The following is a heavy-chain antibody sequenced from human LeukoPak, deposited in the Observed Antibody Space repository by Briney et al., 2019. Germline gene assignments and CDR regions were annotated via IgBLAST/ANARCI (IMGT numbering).Heavy chain of an antibody. D-gene: IGHD6-6*01. J-gene: IGHJ4*02. Sequence: ASVKVSCKASGYTFTGYYMHWVRQAPGQGLEWMGWINPNSGGTNYAQKFQGRVTMTRDTSISTAYMELSRLRSDDTAVYYCARLINYSSSSDDYWGQGTLVTVSS. CDR3: ARLINYSSSSDDY. V-gene: IGHV1-2*02. CDR2: INPNSGGT. CDR1: GYTFTGYY.